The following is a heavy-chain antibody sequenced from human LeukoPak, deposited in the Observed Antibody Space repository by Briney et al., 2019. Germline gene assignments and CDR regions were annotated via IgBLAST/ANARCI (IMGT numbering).Heavy chain of an antibody. CDR2: ILYDGTKT. V-gene: IGHV3-30-3*01. CDR1: EFTFRSYA. Sequence: GGSLRLSCAASEFTFRSYAMHWVRQAPGKGLEWVALILYDGTKTYYADSVKGRFTISRDNSKNTLFLQMNSLRVEDTAVYYCARDMNQYSNNLFYGVDIWGQGTTVTVSS. D-gene: IGHD6-13*01. CDR3: ARDMNQYSNNLFYGVDI. J-gene: IGHJ6*02.